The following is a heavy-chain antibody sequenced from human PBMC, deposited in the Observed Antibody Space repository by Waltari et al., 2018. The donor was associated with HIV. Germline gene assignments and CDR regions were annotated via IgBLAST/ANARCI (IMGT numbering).Heavy chain of an antibody. CDR2: IYYSGTT. J-gene: IGHJ4*02. D-gene: IGHD5-12*01. V-gene: IGHV4-59*08. CDR3: ARHGGMATTFDY. Sequence: QVQLQESGPGLVKPSETLSPTCTVSGGSINYYYLNWLRQPPGKGLEWIGYIYYSGTTNYNPSLESRVTISVDTSKNHFSLNLTSVTAADTAMYYCARHGGMATTFDYWGQGSLVTVSS. CDR1: GGSINYYY.